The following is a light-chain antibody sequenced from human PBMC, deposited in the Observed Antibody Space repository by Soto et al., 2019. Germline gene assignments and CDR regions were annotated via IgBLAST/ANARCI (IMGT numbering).Light chain of an antibody. CDR1: QSLRSS. Sequence: ETMMTQSPDTLSLSLGERATLSCRASQSLRSSLAWYQQNPGQAPRLLVYETSNRATGIPARFSGSGSGTDFTLTISSLEPEDFAVYYCQQRTNWPPAITFCQGTRLEIK. CDR3: QQRTNWPPAIT. CDR2: ETS. J-gene: IGKJ5*01. V-gene: IGKV3-11*01.